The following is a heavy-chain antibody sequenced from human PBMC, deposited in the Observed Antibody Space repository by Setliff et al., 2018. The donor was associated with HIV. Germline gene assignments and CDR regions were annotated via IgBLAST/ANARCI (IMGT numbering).Heavy chain of an antibody. CDR3: ARGDYYGSGNYPPPYYFDY. V-gene: IGHV1-69*05. Sequence: ASVKVSCKASGYTFTSYGISWVRQAPGQGLEWMGGIIPIFGTPNYAQRFQGRVTITTDESTSTAYMDLSSLRSEDTAVYYCARGDYYGSGNYPPPYYFDYWGQGTLVTVSS. CDR2: IIPIFGTP. J-gene: IGHJ4*02. D-gene: IGHD3-10*01. CDR1: GYTFTSYG.